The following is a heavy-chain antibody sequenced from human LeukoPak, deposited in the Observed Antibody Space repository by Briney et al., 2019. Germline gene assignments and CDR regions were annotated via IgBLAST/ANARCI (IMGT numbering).Heavy chain of an antibody. CDR3: AGSSGWYYRFDY. Sequence: PGGSLRPSCAASGFTVSSNYMSWVRQAPGKGLEWVSVIYSGGSTYYADSVKGRFTISRDNSKNTLYLQMNSLRAEDTAVYYCAGSSGWYYRFDYWGQGTLVTVSS. CDR1: GFTVSSNY. D-gene: IGHD6-19*01. J-gene: IGHJ4*02. CDR2: IYSGGST. V-gene: IGHV3-53*01.